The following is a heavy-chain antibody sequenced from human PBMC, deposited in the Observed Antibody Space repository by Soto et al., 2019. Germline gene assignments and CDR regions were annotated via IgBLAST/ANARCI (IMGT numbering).Heavy chain of an antibody. J-gene: IGHJ4*02. V-gene: IGHV3-23*01. CDR3: AGPA. CDR2: ISNTGSST. D-gene: IGHD2-15*01. Sequence: GGSLRLSCAASGSTFSSYAIGWVRQAPGKGLEWVSAISNTGSSTYYADSVRGRFSISRDNAKNTLYLQLNSLRAADTAVYYCAGPAWGQGTLVTVSS. CDR1: GSTFSSYA.